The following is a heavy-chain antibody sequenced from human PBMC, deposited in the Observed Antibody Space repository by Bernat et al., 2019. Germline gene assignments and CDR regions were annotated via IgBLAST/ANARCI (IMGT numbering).Heavy chain of an antibody. V-gene: IGHV4-31*03. CDR2: IYYSGST. CDR1: GGSFSSGDYY. J-gene: IGHJ4*02. D-gene: IGHD3-10*01. Sequence: QVQLQESGPGLVKPSQTLSLTCTVSGGSFSSGDYYWSWIRQHPGKGLEWIGYIYYSGSTYYNPSLKSRVTISVDTSKNQFSLKLSSVTAADTAVYYCAREYYYGSGSYSFYFDYWGQGTLVTVSS. CDR3: AREYYYGSGSYSFYFDY.